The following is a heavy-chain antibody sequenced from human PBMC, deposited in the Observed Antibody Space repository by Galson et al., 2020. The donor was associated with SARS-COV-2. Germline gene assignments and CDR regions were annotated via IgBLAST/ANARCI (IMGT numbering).Heavy chain of an antibody. CDR2: IYYSGST. D-gene: IGHD3-16*02. V-gene: IGHV4-39*01. J-gene: IGHJ6*02. CDR3: ASEYDYVWGSYRYPCYYDGMDV. CDR1: GGSISSSSYY. Sequence: SETLSLTCTVSGGSISSSSYYWGWLRQPPGKGLEWIGSIYYSGSTYYTPSLKSRVTISVDTSKNQFSLKLSSVTAAVTSVYYCASEYDYVWGSYRYPCYYDGMDVWGQGTTVTVSS.